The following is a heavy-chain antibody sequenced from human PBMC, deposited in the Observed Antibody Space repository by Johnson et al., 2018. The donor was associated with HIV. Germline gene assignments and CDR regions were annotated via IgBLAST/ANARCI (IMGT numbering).Heavy chain of an antibody. D-gene: IGHD3-22*01. Sequence: VQLVESGGGLVQPGGSLRLSCAASGFTFSSYWMSWVRQAPGKGLEWVANIKQDGSEKYYVDSVKGRFTISRDNAKNSLYLQMNSLRAEDTAVYYWARGPTYYYDSSGYWSDAFDIWGQGTMVTVSS. CDR1: GFTFSSYW. CDR2: IKQDGSEK. CDR3: ARGPTYYYDSSGYWSDAFDI. J-gene: IGHJ3*02. V-gene: IGHV3-7*04.